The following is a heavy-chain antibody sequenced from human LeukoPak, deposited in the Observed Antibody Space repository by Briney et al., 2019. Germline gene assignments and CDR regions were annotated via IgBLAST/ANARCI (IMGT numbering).Heavy chain of an antibody. CDR2: ISWNSGSI. J-gene: IGHJ4*02. Sequence: GGSLRLSCAASGFTFDDYAMHWVRQAPGKGLEWVSGISWNSGSIGYADSVKGRFTISRDNSKNTLYLQMNSLRAEDTAVYYCASPLRPTMTLDYWGQGTLVTVSS. D-gene: IGHD3-22*01. V-gene: IGHV3-9*01. CDR3: ASPLRPTMTLDY. CDR1: GFTFDDYA.